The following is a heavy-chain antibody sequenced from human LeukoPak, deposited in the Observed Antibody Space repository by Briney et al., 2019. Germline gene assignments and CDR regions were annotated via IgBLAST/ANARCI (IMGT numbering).Heavy chain of an antibody. D-gene: IGHD3-10*01. CDR2: IWIDGSKK. CDR3: ARDRIRGVISFGYFYGMDV. CDR1: GFTFSSFG. V-gene: IGHV3-33*01. J-gene: IGHJ6*02. Sequence: GGSLRLSCAASGFTFSSFGLHWVRQSPGKGLEWVSVIWIDGSKKYYGDSVKGRFTISRDDSKNTLYLQMNSLRVEDTAVYYCARDRIRGVISFGYFYGMDVWGQGTTVTVSS.